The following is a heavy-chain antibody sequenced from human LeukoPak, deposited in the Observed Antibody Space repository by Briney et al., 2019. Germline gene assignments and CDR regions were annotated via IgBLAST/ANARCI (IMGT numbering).Heavy chain of an antibody. J-gene: IGHJ4*02. D-gene: IGHD3-10*01. V-gene: IGHV3-48*02. CDR2: ISRSSSSK. CDR3: VREDPSEYGSIDY. CDR1: GFTFSTYS. Sequence: GRSLRLSCAASGFTFSTYSMNWVRQDPGKGLEWVAYISRSSSSKHYADSVKGRFTISRDNAKNSLYLQTNSLRDEDTAVYYCVREDPSEYGSIDYWGQGPLVTVSS.